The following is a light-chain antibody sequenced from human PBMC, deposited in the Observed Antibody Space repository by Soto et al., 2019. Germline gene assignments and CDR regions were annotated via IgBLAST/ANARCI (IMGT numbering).Light chain of an antibody. Sequence: IQMTQSPSSVSASVGDRVTITCRASQDISSLLAWYQHKPGKAPKHQIYAATTLQSGVPSRFSGSESGTEFTLTIRSLQPDDFATYYCQQAATFPFTFGPGTKVDMK. V-gene: IGKV1-12*01. CDR3: QQAATFPFT. CDR2: AAT. CDR1: QDISSL. J-gene: IGKJ3*01.